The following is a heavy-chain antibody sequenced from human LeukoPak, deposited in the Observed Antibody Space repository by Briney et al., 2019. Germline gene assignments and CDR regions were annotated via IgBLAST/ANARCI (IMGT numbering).Heavy chain of an antibody. CDR1: GFTFSSYG. D-gene: IGHD6-6*01. CDR3: AKDGRSSSYDFDY. Sequence: GGSXRLSCAASGFTFSSYGMHWVRQAPGKGLEWVAFIRYDGSNKYYADSVKGRFTISRDNSKNTLYLQMNSLRAEDTAVYYCAKDGRSSSYDFDYWGQGTLVTVSS. V-gene: IGHV3-30*02. CDR2: IRYDGSNK. J-gene: IGHJ4*02.